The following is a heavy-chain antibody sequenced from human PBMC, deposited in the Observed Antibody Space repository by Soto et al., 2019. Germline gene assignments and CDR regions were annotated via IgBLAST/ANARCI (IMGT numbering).Heavy chain of an antibody. J-gene: IGHJ4*02. CDR2: IYHSGST. V-gene: IGHV4-30-2*01. CDR1: GGSISSGGYS. Sequence: SETLSLTCAVSGGSISSGGYSWSWIRQPPGKGLEWIGYIYHSGSTYYNPSLKSRVTISVDRSKNQFSLKLSSVTAADTAVYYCARQIPYYYDSSGQYYFDYWGQGTLVTVSS. CDR3: ARQIPYYYDSSGQYYFDY. D-gene: IGHD3-22*01.